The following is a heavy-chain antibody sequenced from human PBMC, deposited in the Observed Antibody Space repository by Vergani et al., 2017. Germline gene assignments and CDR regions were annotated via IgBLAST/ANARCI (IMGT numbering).Heavy chain of an antibody. V-gene: IGHV4-39*01. D-gene: IGHD6-19*01. CDR2: TYYSGST. CDR3: AGHSTVEWLVKLGWIDP. J-gene: IGHJ5*02. Sequence: QLQLQESGPGLVKPSATLSLTCSVSGASIRSSNYYWGWIRQPPGKGLEWIASTYYSGSTYYNPSLKSRVTISVDTSKNHFSLKLSSVTAADAAVYFCAGHSTVEWLVKLGWIDPWGQGILVTVSS. CDR1: GASIRSSNYY.